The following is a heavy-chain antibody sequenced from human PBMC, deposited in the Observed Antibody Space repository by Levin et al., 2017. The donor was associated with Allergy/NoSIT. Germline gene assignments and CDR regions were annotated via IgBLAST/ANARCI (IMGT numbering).Heavy chain of an antibody. D-gene: IGHD6-13*01. Sequence: PGGSLRLSCAASGFSFRSFGMHWVRQAPGKGLEWVAVISYDESDKFYADSVKGRFTISRDNTKNTLYLQMNSLRSEDAAVYYCAKDVVFGTSSWSLDFWGQGTLVTVS. CDR3: AKDVVFGTSSWSLDF. CDR1: GFSFRSFG. V-gene: IGHV3-30*18. CDR2: ISYDESDK. J-gene: IGHJ4*02.